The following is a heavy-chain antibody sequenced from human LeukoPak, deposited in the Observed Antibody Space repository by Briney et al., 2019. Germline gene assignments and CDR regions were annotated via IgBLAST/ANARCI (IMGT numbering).Heavy chain of an antibody. J-gene: IGHJ5*02. CDR3: ARGNWYVDL. V-gene: IGHV3-11*04. CDR1: GFTFSDYY. D-gene: IGHD1-20*01. Sequence: NAGGSLRLSCAASGFTFSDYYMSWIRQAPGKGLEWVSYISISGSKIHYADTVKGRFTISRDNAMKSLFLQINSLRGDDTAVYYCARGNWYVDLWGQGTLVSVSS. CDR2: ISISGSKI.